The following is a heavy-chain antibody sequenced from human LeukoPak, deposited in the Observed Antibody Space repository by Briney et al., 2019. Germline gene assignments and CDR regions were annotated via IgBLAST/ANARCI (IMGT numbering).Heavy chain of an antibody. CDR3: AAGGYYGSGSVLRYYYYMDV. V-gene: IGHV1-2*06. Sequence: ASVKVSCKASGYTFTGYYMHWVRQAPGQGLEWMGRINPNSGGTNYAQKFQGRVTMTRDTSISTAYMELSSLRSEDTAVYYCAAGGYYGSGSVLRYYYYMDVWGKGTTVTVSS. J-gene: IGHJ6*03. CDR2: INPNSGGT. CDR1: GYTFTGYY. D-gene: IGHD3-10*01.